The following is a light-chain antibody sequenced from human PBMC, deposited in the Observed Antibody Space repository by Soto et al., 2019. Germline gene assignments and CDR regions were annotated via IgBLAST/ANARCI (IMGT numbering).Light chain of an antibody. Sequence: EIVMTQSPATLSVSPGERGTLSCRASQSVSNNLAWYKQKPGQAPRLLIYGASTRATGISSRFSGSGSGTEFTLTISSLRSEDFAIYYCQQYNNWPPITFGQGTRLEIK. CDR3: QQYNNWPPIT. CDR2: GAS. J-gene: IGKJ5*01. V-gene: IGKV3-15*01. CDR1: QSVSNN.